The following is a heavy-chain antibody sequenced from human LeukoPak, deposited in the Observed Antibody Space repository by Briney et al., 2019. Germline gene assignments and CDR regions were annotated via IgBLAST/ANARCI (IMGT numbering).Heavy chain of an antibody. Sequence: GRSLRLSCAASGFTFSSYGMHWVRQAPGKGLEWVAVIWYDGSNKYYADSVKGRFTISRDNSKNSLYLQMNSLTAEDTAVYYCVGPPCLRGGYCSSNSWGQGTLVTVDS. V-gene: IGHV3-33*01. CDR2: IWYDGSNK. D-gene: IGHD2-15*01. CDR1: GFTFSSYG. CDR3: VGPPCLRGGYCSSNS. J-gene: IGHJ4*02.